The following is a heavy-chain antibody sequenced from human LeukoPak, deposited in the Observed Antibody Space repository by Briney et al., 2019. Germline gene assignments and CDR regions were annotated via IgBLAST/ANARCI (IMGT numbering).Heavy chain of an antibody. J-gene: IGHJ6*02. V-gene: IGHV3-13*01. CDR3: ATAIGMAPAYYYGMDV. CDR1: GFTFSSYD. Sequence: GGSLRLSCAASGFTFSSYDMHWVRQAPGKGLEWVSAIGTAGDTYYPGSVKGRFTISRENAKNSLYLQINSLRAGDTAVYYCATAIGMAPAYYYGMDVWGQGTTVTVSS. CDR2: IGTAGDT. D-gene: IGHD1-14*01.